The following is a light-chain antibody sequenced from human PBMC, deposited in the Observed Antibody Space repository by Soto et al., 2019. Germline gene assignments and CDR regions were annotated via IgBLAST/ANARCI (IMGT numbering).Light chain of an antibody. CDR2: DAS. J-gene: IGKJ4*01. Sequence: EIVLTQSPATLSLSPGERATLSCRASQSVSSYLAWYQQKPGQAPRLLIYDASNRATGTPARFSGSGSGTDFTLTISSLEPEDFVVYYCLQRNNWPPTFGGGTKVEIK. V-gene: IGKV3-11*01. CDR1: QSVSSY. CDR3: LQRNNWPPT.